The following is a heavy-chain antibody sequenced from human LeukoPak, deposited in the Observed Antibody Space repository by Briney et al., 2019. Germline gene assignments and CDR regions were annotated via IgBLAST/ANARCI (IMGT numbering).Heavy chain of an antibody. CDR3: ARDYYDSSGYSHDY. D-gene: IGHD3-22*01. Sequence: GGSLRLSCEVSGFSFSDHYMDWVRQAPGKGLEWVGRTRNKGNSYSTEYAASVKGRFTISRDDSKNSLFLQMNSLKTEDTAVYYCARDYYDSSGYSHDYWGQGTLVTVSS. J-gene: IGHJ4*02. V-gene: IGHV3-72*01. CDR1: GFSFSDHY. CDR2: TRNKGNSYST.